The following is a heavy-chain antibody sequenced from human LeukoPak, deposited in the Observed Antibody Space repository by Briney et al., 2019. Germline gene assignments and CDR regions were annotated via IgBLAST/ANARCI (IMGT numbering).Heavy chain of an antibody. CDR2: IYYSGST. D-gene: IGHD3-16*01. CDR3: ARGWGYFDY. J-gene: IGHJ4*02. Sequence: SETLSLTCTVSGGSISSYYWSWIRQPPGKGLEWIGYIYYSGSTNYNPSLKSRVTISVDTSKNQFSLKLSSVTAADTAVYYCARGWGYFDYWGQGTLVTVSS. CDR1: GGSISSYY. V-gene: IGHV4-59*01.